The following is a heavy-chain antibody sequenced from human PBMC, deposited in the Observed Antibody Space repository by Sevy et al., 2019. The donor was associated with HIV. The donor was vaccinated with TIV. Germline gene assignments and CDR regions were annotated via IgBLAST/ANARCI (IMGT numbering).Heavy chain of an antibody. CDR1: GFTFTTYW. J-gene: IGHJ4*02. CDR2: IKQDGSEK. CDR3: AREWRVLYFGESSSERYFDY. Sequence: QLGGSLRLSCEASGFTFTTYWMSWVRQAPGKGLEWVANIKQDGSEKFYVDSVKGRFTISRDNAKNSLYLQMNSLRAEDTAVYYCAREWRVLYFGESSSERYFDYWGQGTLVTVSS. D-gene: IGHD3-10*01. V-gene: IGHV3-7*01.